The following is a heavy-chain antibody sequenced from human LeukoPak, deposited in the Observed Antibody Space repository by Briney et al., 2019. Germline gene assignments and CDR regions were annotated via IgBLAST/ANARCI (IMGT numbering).Heavy chain of an antibody. J-gene: IGHJ4*02. D-gene: IGHD2-21*01. V-gene: IGHV3-30*03. CDR1: GFSFSSYD. CDR3: ARDFGGGYYYFDY. CDR2: ISYDGSNK. Sequence: PGGSLRLSCAASGFSFSSYDMHWVRQAPGKGLEWVAVISYDGSNKYYADSVKGRFTISRDNSKNALYLQMNSLRAEDTAVYYCARDFGGGYYYFDYWGQGTLVTVSS.